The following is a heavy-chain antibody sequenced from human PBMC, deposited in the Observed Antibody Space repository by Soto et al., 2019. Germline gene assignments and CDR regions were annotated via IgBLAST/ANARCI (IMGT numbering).Heavy chain of an antibody. J-gene: IGHJ6*02. CDR2: IYYSGST. Sequence: SETLSLTCTVSGGSISSSSYYWGWIRQPPGKGLEWIGSIYYSGSTYYNPSLKSRVTISVDTSKNQFSLKLSSVTAADTAVYYCARTNGTSYYYYYYGMDVWGQGTTVTVSS. V-gene: IGHV4-39*01. CDR1: GGSISSSSYY. CDR3: ARTNGTSYYYYYYGMDV. D-gene: IGHD1-1*01.